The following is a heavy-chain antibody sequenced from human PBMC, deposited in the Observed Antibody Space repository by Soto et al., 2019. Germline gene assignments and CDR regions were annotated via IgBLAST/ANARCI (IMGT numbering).Heavy chain of an antibody. CDR2: LFWDDDK. J-gene: IGHJ4*02. CDR3: ARRYNSAWYFGY. Sequence: QITLKESGPTLVKPTQTLTVTCTFSGFSLSTDGVGVGWIRQPPGKALEWLALLFWDDDKRYSPSLKSRLTVTRETSKNQVVLTITNMDPVDTATYYCARRYNSAWYFGYWGQGTLVTVSS. CDR1: GFSLSTDGVG. D-gene: IGHD6-19*01. V-gene: IGHV2-5*02.